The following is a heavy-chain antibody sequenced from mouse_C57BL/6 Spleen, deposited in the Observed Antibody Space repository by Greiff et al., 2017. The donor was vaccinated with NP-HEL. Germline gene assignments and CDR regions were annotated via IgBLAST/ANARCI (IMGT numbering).Heavy chain of an antibody. J-gene: IGHJ1*03. D-gene: IGHD2-12*01. CDR3: ARRYSRYWYFDV. V-gene: IGHV1-55*01. CDR2: IYPGSGST. CDR1: GYTFTSYW. Sequence: VKLQQPGAELVKPGASVKMSCKASGYTFTSYWITWVKQRPGQGLEWIGDIYPGSGSTNYNEKFKSKATLTVDTSSSTAYMQLSSLTSEDSAVYYCARRYSRYWYFDVWGTGTTVTVSS.